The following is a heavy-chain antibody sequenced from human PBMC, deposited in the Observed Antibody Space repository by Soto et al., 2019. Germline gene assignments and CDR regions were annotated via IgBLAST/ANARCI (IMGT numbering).Heavy chain of an antibody. D-gene: IGHD6-13*01. Sequence: SVKVSCKASGFTFTSSAVQWVRQARGQRLEWIGWIVVGSGNTNYAQKFQERVTITRDMSTSTAYMELSSLRSEDTAVYYCAAPDSIAAAADYYYYGMDVWGQGTTVTVSS. V-gene: IGHV1-58*01. J-gene: IGHJ6*02. CDR1: GFTFTSSA. CDR3: AAPDSIAAAADYYYYGMDV. CDR2: IVVGSGNT.